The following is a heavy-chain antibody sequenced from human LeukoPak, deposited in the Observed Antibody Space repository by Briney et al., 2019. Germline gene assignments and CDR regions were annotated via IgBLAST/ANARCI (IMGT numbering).Heavy chain of an antibody. CDR2: IYYSGST. D-gene: IGHD3-3*01. Sequence: SETLSLTRTVSGGSISSYYWSWIRQPPGKGLEWIGYIYYSGSTNYNPSLKSRVTISVDTSKNQFSLKLSSVTAADTAVYYCARSLRINWFDPWGQGTLVTVSS. J-gene: IGHJ5*02. CDR1: GGSISSYY. CDR3: ARSLRINWFDP. V-gene: IGHV4-59*01.